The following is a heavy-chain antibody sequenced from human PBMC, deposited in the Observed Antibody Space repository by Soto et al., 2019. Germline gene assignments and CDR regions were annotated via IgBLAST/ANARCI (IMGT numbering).Heavy chain of an antibody. CDR2: IGSTSSDI. D-gene: IGHD3-10*01. CDR1: GFTFSFYT. CDR3: ARLVYDTRLNYMYFDF. Sequence: GGSLRLSCTASGFTFSFYTMNWVRQAPGKGLEWVSSIGSTSSDIYDADSVKGRFTVSRDNAKNSLYLQMSSLRAADTAIYFCARLVYDTRLNYMYFDFWGQGALVTVSS. J-gene: IGHJ4*02. V-gene: IGHV3-21*04.